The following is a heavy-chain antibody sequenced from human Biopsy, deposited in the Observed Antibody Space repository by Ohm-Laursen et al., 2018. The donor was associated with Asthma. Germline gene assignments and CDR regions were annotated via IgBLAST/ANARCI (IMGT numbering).Heavy chain of an antibody. V-gene: IGHV4-59*11. Sequence: GTPSLTCTVSGGSIRSHDWTWIRLPPGKGLEYIGDVSHTGSTNYNPSLKSRVTMSLDTSKSQFSLRLTSVTPADTAVYYCARLADCSGGACHSYGWFDPWGQGTRVTVSS. J-gene: IGHJ5*02. CDR2: VSHTGST. CDR3: ARLADCSGGACHSYGWFDP. D-gene: IGHD2-15*01. CDR1: GGSIRSHD.